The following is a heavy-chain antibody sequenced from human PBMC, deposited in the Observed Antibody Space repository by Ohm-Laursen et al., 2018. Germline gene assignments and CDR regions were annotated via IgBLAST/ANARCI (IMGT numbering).Heavy chain of an antibody. Sequence: GSLRLSCSASGFIFSNYWMTWVRRAPGKGLEWVININQDGSAADSLDSVKGRFTISRDSGKNSLYLQMNSLRAEDTAVYYCARDLAMISNYWGQGTLVTVSS. D-gene: IGHD5-12*01. CDR3: ARDLAMISNY. CDR2: INQDGSAA. CDR1: GFIFSNYW. V-gene: IGHV3-7*01. J-gene: IGHJ4*02.